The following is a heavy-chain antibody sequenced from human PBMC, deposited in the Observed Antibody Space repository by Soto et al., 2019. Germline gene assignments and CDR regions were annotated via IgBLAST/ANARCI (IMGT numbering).Heavy chain of an antibody. CDR2: VYHTGRT. CDR1: GGSFKSGSYS. J-gene: IGHJ4*02. Sequence: TLSLTCTVSGGSFKSGSYSWSWIRQPPGKGLEWIGYVYHTGRTSYNPSLKSRVSISMDTSKNQFSLNLDSVTAADTAVYYCARDPESHWYLDYWGQGTLVTVSS. CDR3: ARDPESHWYLDY. V-gene: IGHV4-61*01.